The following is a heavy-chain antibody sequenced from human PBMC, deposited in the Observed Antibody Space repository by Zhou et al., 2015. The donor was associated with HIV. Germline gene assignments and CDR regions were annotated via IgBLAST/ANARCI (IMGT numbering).Heavy chain of an antibody. CDR3: ARSLWNGLQLRLDY. Sequence: HVQLVQSGAEVKKPGASVKVSCKASGYTFTSLGISWVRQAPGQGLEWMGWISADNGNTNYAQKVQGRVTMTTDTSTSTAYMELRSLRSDDTAVYYCARSLWNGLQLRLDYWGQGTLVTVSS. J-gene: IGHJ4*02. CDR1: GYTFTSLG. V-gene: IGHV1-18*01. D-gene: IGHD1-7*01. CDR2: ISADNGNT.